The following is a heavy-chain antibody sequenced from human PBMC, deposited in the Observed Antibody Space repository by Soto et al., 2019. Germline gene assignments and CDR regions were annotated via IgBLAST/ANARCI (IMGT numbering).Heavy chain of an antibody. D-gene: IGHD3-3*01. CDR3: ARDYSITIFGVVTLYNWFDP. J-gene: IGHJ5*02. V-gene: IGHV1-46*01. CDR2: INPSGGST. Sequence: GASVKVSCKASGYTFTSYYMHWVRQAPGQGLEWMGIINPSGGSTSYAQKFQGRVTMTRDTSTSTVYMELSSLRSEDTAVYYCARDYSITIFGVVTLYNWFDPWGQGTLVTVPQ. CDR1: GYTFTSYY.